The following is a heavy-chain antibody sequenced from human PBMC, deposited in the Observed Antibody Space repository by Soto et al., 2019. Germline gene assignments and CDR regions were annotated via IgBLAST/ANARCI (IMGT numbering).Heavy chain of an antibody. CDR1: GGSISSYY. Sequence: QVQLQESGPGLVKPSETLSLTCTVSGGSISSYYWSWIRQPPGKGLEWIGYTYYSGSTNYNPSLKSRVPIPVDTSKNQLSLKLSAVAAADTAVYYCARDRGGGWPSGGEYCQHWGQGTLVTVCS. CDR2: TYYSGST. J-gene: IGHJ1*01. D-gene: IGHD6-19*01. V-gene: IGHV4-59*01. CDR3: ARDRGGGWPSGGEYCQH.